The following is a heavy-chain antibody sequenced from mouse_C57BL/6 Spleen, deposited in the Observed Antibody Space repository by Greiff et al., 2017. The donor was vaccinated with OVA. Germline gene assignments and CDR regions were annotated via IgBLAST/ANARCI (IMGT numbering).Heavy chain of an antibody. CDR3: ARSGNYEGDAMDY. V-gene: IGHV1-55*01. CDR2: IYPGSGST. Sequence: VQLQQPGAELVKPGASVKMSCKASGYTFTSYWITWVKQRPGQGLEWIGDIYPGSGSTNYNEKFKSKATLTVDTSSSTAYMQLSSLTSEDSAVYYCARSGNYEGDAMDYWGQGTSVTVSS. CDR1: GYTFTSYW. D-gene: IGHD2-1*01. J-gene: IGHJ4*01.